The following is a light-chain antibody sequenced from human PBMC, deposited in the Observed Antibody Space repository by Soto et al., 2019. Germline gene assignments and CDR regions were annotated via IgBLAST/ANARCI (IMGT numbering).Light chain of an antibody. J-gene: IGLJ1*01. CDR3: CSSAPESTYE. CDR2: KGT. CDR1: SSDVGAYNS. V-gene: IGLV2-23*01. Sequence: QCVLAQPASVSRSPGQSISISCTGTSSDVGAYNSVSWYQQHPHRAPQVIIYKGTQRPSGVSNRFSGSTSGNAASLTISALQADDEADYFCCSSAPESTYEFVTGTKV.